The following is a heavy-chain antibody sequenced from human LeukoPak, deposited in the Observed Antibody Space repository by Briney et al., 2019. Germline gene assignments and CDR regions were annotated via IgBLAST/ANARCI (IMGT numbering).Heavy chain of an antibody. V-gene: IGHV3-48*04. J-gene: IGHJ6*04. Sequence: GGSVRLSCAASGFTFSSYSMICVRQAPGEGLVWGSYNRSSRSNIYSAHSVKRRFSISRDHAQSSVYLKMNSLSAEDGALYYCAELGITMIGGVWGKGTTVTISS. CDR1: GFTFSSYS. CDR2: NRSSRSNI. CDR3: AELGITMIGGV. D-gene: IGHD3-10*02.